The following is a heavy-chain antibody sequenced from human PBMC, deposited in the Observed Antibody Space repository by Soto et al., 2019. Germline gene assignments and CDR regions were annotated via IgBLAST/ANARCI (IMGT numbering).Heavy chain of an antibody. CDR2: INAYNGNT. CDR3: ARQHWLYYYYGMDV. D-gene: IGHD6-19*01. V-gene: IGHV1-18*01. J-gene: IGHJ6*02. Sequence: QVQLVQSGAEVKKPGASVKVSCKASGYIFTTYGISWVRQAPGQGLEWMGWINAYNGNTNSAQTIQGRVTMTTDTSTSTAYMELRSMRSDDTSVYYCARQHWLYYYYGMDVWCQGTTVTVSS. CDR1: GYIFTTYG.